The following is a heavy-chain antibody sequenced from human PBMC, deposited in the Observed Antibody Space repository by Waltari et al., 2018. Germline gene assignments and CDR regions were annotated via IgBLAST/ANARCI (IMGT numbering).Heavy chain of an antibody. Sequence: QVQLQVSGPGLVKPSETLSLTCTVSGGSFSPYSWSWIRQPDGKGLEWIGRIYTSGSTNFNPSLQSRVTLSVDTSKNQVSLSLMSVTAADTAVCYCARMKDDAFDIWGQGTMVTVSS. CDR3: ARMKDDAFDI. V-gene: IGHV4-4*07. J-gene: IGHJ3*02. CDR2: IYTSGST. CDR1: GGSFSPYS.